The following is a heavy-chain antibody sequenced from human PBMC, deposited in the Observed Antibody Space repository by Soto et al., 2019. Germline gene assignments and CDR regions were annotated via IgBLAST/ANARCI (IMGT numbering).Heavy chain of an antibody. D-gene: IGHD3-22*01. CDR2: IWSDGSNK. Sequence: PGGSLRLSCAASGFTFRTYGMHWVRQAPGKGLEWVAGIWSDGSNKYYVDSVKGRFIISRDNSRSTLYLEMNSLRAEDTALCYCARDLSYYYESTGYYQPAYWGQGALVTVSS. CDR3: ARDLSYYYESTGYYQPAY. J-gene: IGHJ4*02. CDR1: GFTFRTYG. V-gene: IGHV3-33*01.